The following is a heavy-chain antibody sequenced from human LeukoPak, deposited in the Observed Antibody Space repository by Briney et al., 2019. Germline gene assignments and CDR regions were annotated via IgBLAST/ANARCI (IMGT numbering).Heavy chain of an antibody. Sequence: PGGSLRLSCAASGFTFSSYAMHWVRQTPGKGLEWVAVISYDGSNKYYADSVKGRFTISRDNSKNTLYLQMNSLRAEDTAVYYCAKVGSGIDFWSGYYSYFDYWGQGTLVTVSS. CDR3: AKVGSGIDFWSGYYSYFDY. CDR1: GFTFSSYA. V-gene: IGHV3-30-3*01. J-gene: IGHJ4*02. D-gene: IGHD3-3*01. CDR2: ISYDGSNK.